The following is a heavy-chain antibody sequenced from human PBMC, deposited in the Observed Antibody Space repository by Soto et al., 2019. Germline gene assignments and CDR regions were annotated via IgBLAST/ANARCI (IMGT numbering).Heavy chain of an antibody. Sequence: ASVKVSCKASGGTFSSYAISWVRQAPGQGLEWMGGIIPIFGTANYAQKFQGRVTITADESTSTAYMELSSLRSEDTAVYYCARGQKLQDIVGVPAAIDEFNWLDPWGQGTLVTVSS. V-gene: IGHV1-69*13. J-gene: IGHJ5*02. CDR2: IIPIFGTA. CDR1: GGTFSSYA. CDR3: ARGQKLQDIVGVPAAIDEFNWLDP. D-gene: IGHD2-2*01.